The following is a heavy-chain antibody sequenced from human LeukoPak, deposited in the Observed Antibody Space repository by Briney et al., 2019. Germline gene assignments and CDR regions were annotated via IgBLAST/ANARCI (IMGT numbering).Heavy chain of an antibody. CDR1: GGSISSYY. D-gene: IGHD1-26*01. CDR2: IHYRGCT. CDR3: ARSLVGVPYYFDY. V-gene: IGHV4-59*01. Sequence: PSETLSLTCTVSGGSISSYYWSWIRRPPGKGLEWIGYIHYRGCTNYNPSLKSRVTISVDTSKNQFSLKLSSVTAADTAVYYCARSLVGVPYYFDYWGQGTLVTVSS. J-gene: IGHJ4*02.